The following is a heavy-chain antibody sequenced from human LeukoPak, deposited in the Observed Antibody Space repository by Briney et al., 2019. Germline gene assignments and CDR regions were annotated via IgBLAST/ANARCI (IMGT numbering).Heavy chain of an antibody. CDR1: GFTFSSYS. CDR3: ARDSMVRGVIPFDY. CDR2: ISSSSSTI. J-gene: IGHJ4*02. D-gene: IGHD3-10*01. Sequence: QPGGSLRLSCAASGFTFSSYSMNWVRQAPGKGLELVSYISSSSSTIYYADSVKGRFTISRDNAKNSLYLRMNSLRAEDTAVYYCARDSMVRGVIPFDYWGQGTLVTVSS. V-gene: IGHV3-48*01.